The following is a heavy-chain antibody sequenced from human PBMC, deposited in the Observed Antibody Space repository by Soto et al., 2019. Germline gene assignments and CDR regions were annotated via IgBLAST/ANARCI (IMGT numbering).Heavy chain of an antibody. J-gene: IGHJ6*02. CDR1: GYTSTSYG. Sequence: ASVKVSCKASGYTSTSYGISWVRQAPGQGLEWMGWISAYNGNTNYAQKLQGRVTMTTDTSTSTAYMELSSLRSEDTAVYYCARGGHYHYYGMDVWGQGTTVTVS. CDR2: ISAYNGNT. CDR3: ARGGHYHYYGMDV. D-gene: IGHD2-15*01. V-gene: IGHV1-18*01.